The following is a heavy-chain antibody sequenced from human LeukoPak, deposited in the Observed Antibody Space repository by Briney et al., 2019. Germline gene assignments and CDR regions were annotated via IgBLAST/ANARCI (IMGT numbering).Heavy chain of an antibody. CDR2: ISGSGGTT. D-gene: IGHD3-10*01. V-gene: IGHV3-23*01. Sequence: GSLRLSCAASGFSFSNFAMSWVRQAPGKGLEWVSGISGSGGTTYYADSMKGRFTISRDNSKSTLYLQMSSLRAEDTAVYYCAKTDGSGSFYNPSHFWGQGTLVTVSS. CDR3: AKTDGSGSFYNPSHF. J-gene: IGHJ4*02. CDR1: GFSFSNFA.